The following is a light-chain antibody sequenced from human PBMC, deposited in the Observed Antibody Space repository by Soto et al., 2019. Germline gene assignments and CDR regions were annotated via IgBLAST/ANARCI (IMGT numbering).Light chain of an antibody. Sequence: IVLTPNPDSLASSLREVATIYGSCMQRILSNFNNKHHLAWYQQKPRQPPKLLIYWASTRESGVPDRFRGSASGTDFTLTISSLQPEDVAVYYCQQYYTTPQTFGQGTKVDIK. CDR3: QQYYTTPQT. CDR1: QRILSNFNNKHH. J-gene: IGKJ1*01. V-gene: IGKV4-1*01. CDR2: WAS.